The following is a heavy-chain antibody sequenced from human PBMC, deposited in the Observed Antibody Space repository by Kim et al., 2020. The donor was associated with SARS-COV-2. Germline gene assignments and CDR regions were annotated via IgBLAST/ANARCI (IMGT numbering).Heavy chain of an antibody. Sequence: SETLSLTCTVSGGSISSSSYYWGWIRQPPGKGLEWIGSIYYSGSTYYNPSLKSRVTISVDTSKNQFSLKLSSVTAADTAVYYCARHEVGAVLVLGWGQGT. V-gene: IGHV4-39*01. CDR3: ARHEVGAVLVLG. CDR1: GGSISSSSYY. D-gene: IGHD1-26*01. J-gene: IGHJ4*02. CDR2: IYYSGST.